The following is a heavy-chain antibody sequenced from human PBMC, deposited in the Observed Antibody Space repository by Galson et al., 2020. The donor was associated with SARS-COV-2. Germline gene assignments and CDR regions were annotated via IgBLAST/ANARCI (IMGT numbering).Heavy chain of an antibody. CDR1: GFTFRSYD. CDR3: AKDGGGTGYFDS. V-gene: IGHV3-23*01. J-gene: IGHJ4*02. D-gene: IGHD3-16*01. CDR2: ISAAGRSA. Sequence: GGSLRLSCAGSGFTFRSYDMSSVPPAPGKGLEWVASISAAGRSASYGDPVKGRLTISRDNPKNPLLLQLNSLRAEDTAVYYGAKDGGGTGYFDSWGQGTLVTVSS.